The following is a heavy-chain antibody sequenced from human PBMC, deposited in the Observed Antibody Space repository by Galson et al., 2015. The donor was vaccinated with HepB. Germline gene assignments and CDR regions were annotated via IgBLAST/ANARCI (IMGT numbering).Heavy chain of an antibody. CDR3: ASFPTVTTKCYYYYYMDV. Sequence: SLRLSCAASGFTFSSYAMHWVRQAPGKGLEWVAVISYDGSNKYYADSVKGRFTISRDNSKNTLYLQMNSLRAEDTAVYYCASFPTVTTKCYYYYYMDVWGKGTTVTVSS. J-gene: IGHJ6*03. CDR1: GFTFSSYA. D-gene: IGHD4-11*01. CDR2: ISYDGSNK. V-gene: IGHV3-30-3*01.